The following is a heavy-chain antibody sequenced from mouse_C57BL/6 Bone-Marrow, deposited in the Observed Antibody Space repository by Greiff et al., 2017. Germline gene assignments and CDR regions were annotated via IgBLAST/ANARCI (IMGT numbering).Heavy chain of an antibody. V-gene: IGHV1-19*01. CDR1: GYTFTDYY. Sequence: EVQLQQSGPVLVKPGASVKMSCKASGYTFTDYYMNWVKQSHGKSLEWIGVINPYNGGTNYNQKFKGKATLTVDKSSSTAYMELNSLTSEDSAVYYSARPYYGSSPYWGQGTTLTVSS. CDR2: INPYNGGT. J-gene: IGHJ2*01. D-gene: IGHD1-1*01. CDR3: ARPYYGSSPY.